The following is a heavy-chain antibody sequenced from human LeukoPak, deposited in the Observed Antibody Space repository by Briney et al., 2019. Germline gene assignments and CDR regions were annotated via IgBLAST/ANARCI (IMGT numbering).Heavy chain of an antibody. V-gene: IGHV3-7*01. CDR1: EFTFSDYW. CDR2: INHDGSET. D-gene: IGHD3-3*01. J-gene: IGHJ4*02. CDR3: ARVWARIRVVSD. Sequence: GGSLRLSCAASEFTFSDYWMSWVRQAPGRGLEWVANINHDGSETYYVDSVKGRFSVSRDNAKNSLFLEMNSLRDEDTAVYYCARVWARIRVVSDWGQGNLVTVSS.